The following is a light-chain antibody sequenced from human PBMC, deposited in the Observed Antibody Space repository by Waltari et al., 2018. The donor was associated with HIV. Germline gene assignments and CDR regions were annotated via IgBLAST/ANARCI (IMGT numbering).Light chain of an antibody. CDR3: QQYYTTPPT. Sequence: DIVMTQSPDSLAESLGERATIDCKSSQSLLSSSNDKNYLAWYQQKPGQPPRLLLFWASTRESGVPERFTGSGSGTYFTLTISSLQAEDVAVYYWQQYYTTPPTFGGGTKVEIK. CDR2: WAS. CDR1: QSLLSSSNDKNY. J-gene: IGKJ4*01. V-gene: IGKV4-1*01.